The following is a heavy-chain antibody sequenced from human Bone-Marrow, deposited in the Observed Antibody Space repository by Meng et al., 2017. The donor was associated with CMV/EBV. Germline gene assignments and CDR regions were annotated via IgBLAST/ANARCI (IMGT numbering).Heavy chain of an antibody. J-gene: IGHJ4*02. CDR3: ARGRGIVVVVAATGFDY. CDR1: YTFTSYA. V-gene: IGHV1-3*01. Sequence: YTFTSYAMHWGRQAPGQRLEWMGWINAGNGNTKYSQKFQGRVTITRDTSASTAYMELSSLRSEDTAVYYCARGRGIVVVVAATGFDYWGQGTLVTVSS. D-gene: IGHD2-15*01. CDR2: INAGNGNT.